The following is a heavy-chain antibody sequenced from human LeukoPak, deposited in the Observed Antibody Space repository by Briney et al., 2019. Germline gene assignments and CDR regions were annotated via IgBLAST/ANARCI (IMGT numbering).Heavy chain of an antibody. J-gene: IGHJ3*02. CDR2: IYWDDNK. Sequence: SGPTRVKPTQILTLSCTSTWFSLNTSGVGVVWIRQPPPKALAWLTLIYWDDNKRYSPSLKSRLTITKDTSKNQVVLRMTNLDPVDTATYYCAHSRLGFGALFYMWGQGTMVTVSS. V-gene: IGHV2-5*02. CDR3: AHSRLGFGALFYM. D-gene: IGHD3-10*01. CDR1: WFSLNTSGVG.